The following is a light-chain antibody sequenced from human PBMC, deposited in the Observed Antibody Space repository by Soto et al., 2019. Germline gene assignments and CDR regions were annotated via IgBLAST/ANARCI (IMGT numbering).Light chain of an antibody. J-gene: IGKJ1*01. CDR3: QQYGTSPRT. V-gene: IGKV3-20*01. Sequence: EVMLTQSPGTLSLSPGERATLACRASQSIFSNYLAWYQQKSGQAPRLLIYGASNRATGIPDRFSGSRSGTDFALTSSRLEPEDFAVYYCQQYGTSPRTFGQGTKVEF. CDR2: GAS. CDR1: QSIFSNY.